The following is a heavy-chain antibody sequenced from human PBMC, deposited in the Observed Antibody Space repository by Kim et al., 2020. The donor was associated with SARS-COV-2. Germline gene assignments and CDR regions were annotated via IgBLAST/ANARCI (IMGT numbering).Heavy chain of an antibody. CDR1: GFTFSDYY. Sequence: GGSLRLSCAASGFTFSDYYMSWIRQAPGKGLEWVSYISSSGSTIYYADSVKGRFTISRDNAKNSLYLQMNSLRAEDTAVYYCARDWRTIVGATTFDYWGQGTLVTVSS. CDR3: ARDWRTIVGATTFDY. D-gene: IGHD1-26*01. V-gene: IGHV3-11*01. J-gene: IGHJ4*02. CDR2: ISSSGSTI.